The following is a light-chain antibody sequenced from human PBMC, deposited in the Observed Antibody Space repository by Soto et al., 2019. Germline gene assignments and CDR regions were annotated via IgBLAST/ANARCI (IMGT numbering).Light chain of an antibody. CDR2: DAS. CDR1: QSVSTS. V-gene: IGKV3-11*01. CDR3: QQRSNWPRT. Sequence: EIVLTQSPATLSLSPGERATLSCRASQSVSTSLAWYQQKPGQAPRLLIYDASNRATGIPARFSGSGSGTDFTLTISSLEPEDFAAYYCQQRSNWPRTFGQGTKVDI. J-gene: IGKJ2*01.